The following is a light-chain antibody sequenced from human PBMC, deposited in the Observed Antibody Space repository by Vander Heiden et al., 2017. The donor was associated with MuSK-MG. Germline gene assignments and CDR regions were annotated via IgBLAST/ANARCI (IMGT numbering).Light chain of an antibody. J-gene: IGLJ2*01. V-gene: IGLV2-14*03. Sequence: QSALTQPDSVSGSPGQSITISCTGTNSDSVAHDYVSWYQQQPGRAPKLLIYEAFYRTSGISGRFSGSKSVNTASLTISGLQPEDEATYYCASYSLDTTLVFGGGTEVTVL. CDR1: NSDSVAHDY. CDR3: ASYSLDTTLV. CDR2: EAF.